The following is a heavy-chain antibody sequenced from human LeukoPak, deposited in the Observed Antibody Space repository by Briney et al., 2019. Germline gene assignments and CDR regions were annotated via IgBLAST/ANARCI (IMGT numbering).Heavy chain of an antibody. Sequence: PGGSLRLSCAASGFTLSSYTYTMSWVRQAPGKGLEWATGITGSGGSTYYAVSVKGRFTISRDNSKNTLYLQMNSLTVEDTAIYYCAKGLTYGGQGTLVTVSS. CDR3: AKGLTY. D-gene: IGHD2-21*01. J-gene: IGHJ4*02. CDR2: ITGSGGST. V-gene: IGHV3-23*01. CDR1: GFTLSSYT.